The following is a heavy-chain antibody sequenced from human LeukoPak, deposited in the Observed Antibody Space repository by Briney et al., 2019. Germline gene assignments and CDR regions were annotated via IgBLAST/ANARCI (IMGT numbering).Heavy chain of an antibody. V-gene: IGHV3-9*01. J-gene: IGHJ4*02. CDR3: ARRGFSAAAPFDY. Sequence: PGGSLRLSCAASGFTFDDYAMHWVRQAPGKGLEWVSGISWNSGSIGYADSVKGRFTISRDNAKNSLYLQMNSLRAEDTALYYCARRGFSAAAPFDYWGQGTLVTVSS. CDR2: ISWNSGSI. D-gene: IGHD2-2*01. CDR1: GFTFDDYA.